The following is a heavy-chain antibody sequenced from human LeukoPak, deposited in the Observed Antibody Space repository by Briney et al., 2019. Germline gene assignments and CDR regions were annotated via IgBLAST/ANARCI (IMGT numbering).Heavy chain of an antibody. CDR2: IYYSGST. V-gene: IGHV4-59*01. Sequence: SETQSLTCTVSGGSISSYYWSWIRQPPGKGLEWIGYIYYSGSTNYNPSLKGRVTISVDTSKNQFSLKLSSVTAADTAVYYCARVITVRGVIFDYWGQGTLVTVSS. CDR3: ARVITVRGVIFDY. CDR1: GGSISSYY. D-gene: IGHD3-16*01. J-gene: IGHJ4*02.